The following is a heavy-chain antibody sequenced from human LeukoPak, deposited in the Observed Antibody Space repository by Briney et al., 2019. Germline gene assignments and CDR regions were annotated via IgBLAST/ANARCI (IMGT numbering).Heavy chain of an antibody. D-gene: IGHD3-9*01. J-gene: IGHJ4*02. Sequence: ASVSVSFKASGYTFTSYGISWVRQAPGQGLEWMGWISAYNGNTNYAQKLQGRVTMTTDTSTSTAYMELRSLRSDDTAVYYCARLDYDILTGYYIADYWGQGTLVTVSS. CDR3: ARLDYDILTGYYIADY. CDR1: GYTFTSYG. CDR2: ISAYNGNT. V-gene: IGHV1-18*01.